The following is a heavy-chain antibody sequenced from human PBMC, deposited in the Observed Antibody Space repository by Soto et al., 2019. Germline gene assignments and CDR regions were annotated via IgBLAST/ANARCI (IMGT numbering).Heavy chain of an antibody. Sequence: KLQESGPGLVKPSGTLSLTCAVSGGSIGSSSWWTWVRQSPEKGLEWIGEIYHAGSPDYNPSFEGRVTILADRSKNFFSLTLTSVTAADTAIYYCARGSSFRVDFDVWGQGMLVTVSS. CDR3: ARGSSFRVDFDV. J-gene: IGHJ3*01. CDR1: GGSIGSSSW. V-gene: IGHV4-4*02. CDR2: IYHAGSP.